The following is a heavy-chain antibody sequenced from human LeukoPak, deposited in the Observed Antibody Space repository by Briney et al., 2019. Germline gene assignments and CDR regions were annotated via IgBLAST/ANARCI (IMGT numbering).Heavy chain of an antibody. CDR1: GFTFSGYW. J-gene: IGHJ4*02. Sequence: PGGSLRLSCAASGFTFSGYWMTWVRQAPGKGLEWVSYISSSSTIYYADSVKGRFTISRDNAKNSLYLQMNSLRAEDTAVYYCARGKQWLAARFDYWGQGTLVTVPS. D-gene: IGHD6-19*01. CDR2: ISSSSTI. CDR3: ARGKQWLAARFDY. V-gene: IGHV3-48*01.